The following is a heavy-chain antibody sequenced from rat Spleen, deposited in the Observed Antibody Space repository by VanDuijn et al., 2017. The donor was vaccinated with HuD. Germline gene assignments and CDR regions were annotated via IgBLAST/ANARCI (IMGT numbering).Heavy chain of an antibody. J-gene: IGHJ2*01. Sequence: EVQLVETGGGLVQPGRSLKLSCVASGFTFSSYWMYWIRQAPGKGLEWVSSINTYGGSTYYPDSVKGRFTISRDNAKSTPYLKMDSLRSEDTATYYCARHGLGEDYWGQGVMVTVSS. D-gene: IGHD5-1*01. V-gene: IGHV5-58*01. CDR1: GFTFSSYW. CDR3: ARHGLGEDY. CDR2: INTYGGST.